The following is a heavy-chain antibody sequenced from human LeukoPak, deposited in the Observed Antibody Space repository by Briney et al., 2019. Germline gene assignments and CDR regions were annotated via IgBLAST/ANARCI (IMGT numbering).Heavy chain of an antibody. D-gene: IGHD5-18*01. CDR1: GFTFSSYW. CDR3: ARGGYGAHMG. J-gene: IGHJ4*02. V-gene: IGHV3-7*01. CDR2: IKQDGSEK. Sequence: GGSLRLSCAASGFTFSSYWMSWVRQAPGKELEWVANIKQDGSEKYYVDSVKGRFTISRDNAKSTVHLQMNSLRAEDTAVYYCARGGYGAHMGWGQGTLVTVSS.